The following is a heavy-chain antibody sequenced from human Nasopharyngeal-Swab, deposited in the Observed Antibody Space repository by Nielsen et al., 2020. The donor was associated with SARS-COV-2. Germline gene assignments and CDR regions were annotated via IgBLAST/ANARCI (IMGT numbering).Heavy chain of an antibody. D-gene: IGHD3-22*01. CDR2: ISGSGGST. CDR3: AKRDDYYESSGLGD. Sequence: GESLKISCAASGFTFSSYAMYWVRQPPAKGLEWVSIISGSGGSTYYADSVKGRFTISRDNSKNTLYLQMNSLRAEDTAVYYCAKRDDYYESSGLGDWGRGTLVTVSS. V-gene: IGHV3-23*01. J-gene: IGHJ4*02. CDR1: GFTFSSYA.